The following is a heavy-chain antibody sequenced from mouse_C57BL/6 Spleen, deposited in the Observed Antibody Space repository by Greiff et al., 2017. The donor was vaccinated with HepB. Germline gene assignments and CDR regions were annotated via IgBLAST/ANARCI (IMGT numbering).Heavy chain of an antibody. CDR1: GYAFSSSW. J-gene: IGHJ2*01. CDR3: ARGCGSSYFDY. V-gene: IGHV1-82*01. D-gene: IGHD1-1*01. Sequence: VQLQESGPELVKPGASVKISCKASGYAFSSSWMNWVKQRPGKGLEWIGRIYPGDGDTNYNGKFKGKATLTADKSSSTAYMQLSSLTSEDSAVYFCARGCGSSYFDYWGQGTTLTVSS. CDR2: IYPGDGDT.